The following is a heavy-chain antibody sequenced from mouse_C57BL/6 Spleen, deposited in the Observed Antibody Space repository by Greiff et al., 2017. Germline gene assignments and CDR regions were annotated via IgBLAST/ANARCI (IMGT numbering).Heavy chain of an antibody. D-gene: IGHD2-4*01. J-gene: IGHJ3*01. V-gene: IGHV1-69*01. CDR1: GYTFTSYW. CDR2: IDPSDSYT. Sequence: QVQLQQPGAELVMPGASVKLSCKASGYTFTSYWMHWVKQRPGQGLEWIGEIDPSDSYTNYNQKFKGKSTLTVDKSSSTAYMQLSSLTSEDSAVYYCAPYDYDGIAYWGQGTLVTVSA. CDR3: APYDYDGIAY.